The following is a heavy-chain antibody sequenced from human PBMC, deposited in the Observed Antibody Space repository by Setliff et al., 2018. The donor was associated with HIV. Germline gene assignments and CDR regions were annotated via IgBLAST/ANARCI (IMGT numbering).Heavy chain of an antibody. Sequence: SETLSLTCTVSGGSISSNSYYWGWIRQPPGKGLEWIGSIYHSGRTYYNPSLKSRVTISVDTSKNQFSLTLSSVTAADTAMYYCATYAGNGGGKGYWGQGTLVTVSS. V-gene: IGHV4-39*07. J-gene: IGHJ4*02. D-gene: IGHD2-21*01. CDR2: IYHSGRT. CDR3: ATYAGNGGGKGY. CDR1: GGSISSNSYY.